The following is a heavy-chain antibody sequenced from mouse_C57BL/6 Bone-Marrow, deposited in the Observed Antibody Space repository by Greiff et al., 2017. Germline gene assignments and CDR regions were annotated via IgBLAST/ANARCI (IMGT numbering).Heavy chain of an antibody. D-gene: IGHD1-1*01. J-gene: IGHJ2*01. CDR1: GYSITSDY. V-gene: IGHV3-8*01. CDR3: ARLPLLLRQYYFDY. Sequence: EVMLVESGPGLAKPSQTLSLTCSATGYSITSDYWNWIRKFPGNKLEYMGYISYSGSTYYNPSLKSRISITRDTSKNQYYLQLNSVTTEDTATYYCARLPLLLRQYYFDYWAQGTTLTVSS. CDR2: ISYSGST.